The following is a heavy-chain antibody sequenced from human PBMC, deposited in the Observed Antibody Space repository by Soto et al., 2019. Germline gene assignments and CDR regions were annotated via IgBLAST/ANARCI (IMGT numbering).Heavy chain of an antibody. Sequence: SETLSLTCTVSGGSISSYYWSWIRQPPGKGLEWIGYIYYSGSTNYNPSLKSRVTISVDTSKNQLSLKLSSVTAADTAVYYCARVGIWGSYRPLIDYWGQGTLVTVSS. CDR1: GGSISSYY. V-gene: IGHV4-59*01. J-gene: IGHJ4*02. CDR3: ARVGIWGSYRPLIDY. D-gene: IGHD3-16*02. CDR2: IYYSGST.